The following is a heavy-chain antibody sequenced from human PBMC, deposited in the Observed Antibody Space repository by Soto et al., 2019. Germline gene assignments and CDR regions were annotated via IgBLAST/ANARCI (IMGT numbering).Heavy chain of an antibody. J-gene: IGHJ4*02. CDR3: AREGGESSDGLYYFDA. Sequence: SETLSLTCTVSGGSTSSDDYWSWIRQPPGKGLEWIGHIYYSGNTDYNPSLKSRLAISIDTSKNQFSLKLSSVTAADTAVYFCAREGGESSDGLYYFDAWGQGSLVTVSS. CDR2: IYYSGNT. V-gene: IGHV4-30-4*01. D-gene: IGHD3-16*01. CDR1: GGSTSSDDY.